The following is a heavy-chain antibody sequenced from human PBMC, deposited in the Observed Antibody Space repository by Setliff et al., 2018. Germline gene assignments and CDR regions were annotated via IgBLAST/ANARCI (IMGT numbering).Heavy chain of an antibody. J-gene: IGHJ5*02. D-gene: IGHD3-22*01. Sequence: NPSETLSLICAVSGFSISSGYYWGWIRQPPGKGLEWIVNIHHSGKAYYNPSLKSRVTMSVDTSKNHVSLKLSSVTAADTAVYYCARAHTWSLPNDNSGYPGWFDPWGQGTLVTVS. CDR1: GFSISSGYY. CDR2: IHHSGKA. V-gene: IGHV4-38-2*01. CDR3: ARAHTWSLPNDNSGYPGWFDP.